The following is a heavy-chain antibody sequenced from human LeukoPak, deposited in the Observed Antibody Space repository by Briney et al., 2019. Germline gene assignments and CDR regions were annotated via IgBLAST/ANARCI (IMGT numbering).Heavy chain of an antibody. D-gene: IGHD6-19*01. CDR3: ARDRGMAVAGTFDY. V-gene: IGHV3-53*01. CDR2: IYSGGST. CDR1: GFTVSSNY. J-gene: IGHJ4*02. Sequence: PGGSLRLSCAASGFTVSSNYMSWVGRAPGKGLEGVSVIYSGGSTYYADSVKGRFTISRDNSKNTLYLQMNSLRAEDTAVYYCARDRGMAVAGTFDYWGQGTLVTVSS.